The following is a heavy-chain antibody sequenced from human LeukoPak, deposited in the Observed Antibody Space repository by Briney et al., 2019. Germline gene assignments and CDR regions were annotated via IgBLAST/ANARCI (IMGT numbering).Heavy chain of an antibody. D-gene: IGHD2-15*01. CDR1: GGTFSRYA. CDR2: IIPIFGTA. CDR3: ASSAISRYCSGGSGYVAGSN. Sequence: SVKVSCKASGGTFSRYAISWVRQAPGQGLEWMGRIIPIFGTANYAQKFQGRVTITTDESTSTAYMELSSLRSEDTAVYYCASSAISRYCSGGSGYVAGSNWGQGTLVTVSS. V-gene: IGHV1-69*05. J-gene: IGHJ4*02.